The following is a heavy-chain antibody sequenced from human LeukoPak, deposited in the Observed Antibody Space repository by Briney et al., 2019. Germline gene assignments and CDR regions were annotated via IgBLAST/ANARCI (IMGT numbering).Heavy chain of an antibody. CDR1: GFTFSSYS. CDR3: ARSGEWEQPESDY. J-gene: IGHJ4*02. D-gene: IGHD1-26*01. Sequence: GGSLRLSCAASGFTFSSYSMSWVRQAPGKGLEWVSSISSSSSYIYYADSVKGRFTISRDNAKNSLYLQMNSLRAEDTAVYYCARSGEWEQPESDYWGQGTLVTVSS. CDR2: ISSSSSYI. V-gene: IGHV3-21*01.